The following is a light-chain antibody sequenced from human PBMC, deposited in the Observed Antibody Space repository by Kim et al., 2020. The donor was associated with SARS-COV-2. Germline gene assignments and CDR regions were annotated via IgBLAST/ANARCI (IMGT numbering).Light chain of an antibody. J-gene: IGLJ1*01. CDR2: QDS. CDR1: KLGDKY. Sequence: SYELTQPPSVSVSPGQTASITCSGDKLGDKYACWYQQKPGQSPVLVIYQDSKRPSGIPERFSGSNSGNTATLTISGTQAMDEADYYCQAWDSRTDQVFGT. CDR3: QAWDSRTDQV. V-gene: IGLV3-1*01.